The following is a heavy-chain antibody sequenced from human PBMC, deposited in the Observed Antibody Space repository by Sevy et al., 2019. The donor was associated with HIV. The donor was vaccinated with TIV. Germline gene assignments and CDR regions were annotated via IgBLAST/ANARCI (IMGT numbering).Heavy chain of an antibody. D-gene: IGHD5-18*01. CDR1: GGSISSYY. CDR2: IYYSGST. CDR3: ARHTDGYSPLDY. Sequence: SETLSLTCTVSGGSISSYYWSWIRQPPGKGLECIGYIYYSGSTNYNPSLKSRVTISVDTSKNQFSLKLSSVTAADTAVYYCARHTDGYSPLDYWGQGTLVTVSS. J-gene: IGHJ4*02. V-gene: IGHV4-59*08.